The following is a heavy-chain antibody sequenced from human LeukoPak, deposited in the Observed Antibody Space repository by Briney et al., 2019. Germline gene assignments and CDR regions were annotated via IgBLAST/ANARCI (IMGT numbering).Heavy chain of an antibody. V-gene: IGHV1-3*01. CDR1: GYTFTSYA. Sequence: ASVKVSCKASGYTFTSYAMHWVRQAPGQRLEWMGWINAGNGNTKYSQKFQGRVTITRDTSASTAYMELSSLRSEDTAVYYCARSIVVVVAAEFDPWGQGTLVTVSS. D-gene: IGHD2-15*01. CDR3: ARSIVVVVAAEFDP. CDR2: INAGNGNT. J-gene: IGHJ5*02.